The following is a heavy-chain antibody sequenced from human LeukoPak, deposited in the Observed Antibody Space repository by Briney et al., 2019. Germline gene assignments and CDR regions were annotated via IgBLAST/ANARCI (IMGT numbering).Heavy chain of an antibody. D-gene: IGHD1-26*01. J-gene: IGHJ4*02. Sequence: SGGSLRLSCAASGFTFSDYYMRWIRQAPGKGLEWVSYISGSGSTIYYADSVKGRFTISRDNAKNSLYLQMNSLGAEDTAVYYCARRSGSYQADFDYWGQGTLVTVSS. V-gene: IGHV3-11*01. CDR1: GFTFSDYY. CDR2: ISGSGSTI. CDR3: ARRSGSYQADFDY.